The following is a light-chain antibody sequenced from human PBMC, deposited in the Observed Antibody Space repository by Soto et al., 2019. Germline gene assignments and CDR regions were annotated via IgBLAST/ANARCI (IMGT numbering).Light chain of an antibody. CDR3: QSYDSSLNAVL. Sequence: QPVLTQPPSVSGAPGQRVTISCTGSRSNIGAGYEVHWYQQLPGTAPKVLIYGNNIRPSGVPDRFSGSTSDTSAALAITGLQAEDEADYYCQSYDSSLNAVLFGGGTKLTVL. V-gene: IGLV1-40*01. J-gene: IGLJ2*01. CDR1: RSNIGAGYE. CDR2: GNN.